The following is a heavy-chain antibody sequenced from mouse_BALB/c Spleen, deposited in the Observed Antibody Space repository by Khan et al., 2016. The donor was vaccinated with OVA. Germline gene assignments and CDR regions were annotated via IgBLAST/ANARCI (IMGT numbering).Heavy chain of an antibody. D-gene: IGHD2-10*01. CDR3: ARSTYDGNPYAMDY. V-gene: IGHV1S136*01. Sequence: EVKLQESGPELVKPGASVKMSCKASGYTFTSYVMHWVKQKPGQGLEWIGYINPYNDGTKYNEKFKGKATLTSDKSSGTSCMELSSLTSEDSAVYFCARSTYDGNPYAMDYWGQGTSVTVSA. CDR2: INPYNDGT. CDR1: GYTFTSYV. J-gene: IGHJ4*01.